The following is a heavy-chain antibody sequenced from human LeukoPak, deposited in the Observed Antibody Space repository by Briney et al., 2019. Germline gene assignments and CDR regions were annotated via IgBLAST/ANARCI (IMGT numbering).Heavy chain of an antibody. CDR1: GYTFTSYY. Sequence: ASVKVSCKASGYTFTSYYMHWVRQAPGQGLEWMGIINPSGGSARYAQKFQGRVTMTRDTSTSTVYMELSSLRSEDTAIYYCATYRQVLLPFEPWGQGTLVTVSS. J-gene: IGHJ5*02. V-gene: IGHV1-46*01. CDR3: ATYRQVLLPFEP. CDR2: INPSGGSA. D-gene: IGHD2-8*02.